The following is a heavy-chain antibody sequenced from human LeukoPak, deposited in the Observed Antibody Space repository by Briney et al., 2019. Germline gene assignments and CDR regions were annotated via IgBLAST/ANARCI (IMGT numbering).Heavy chain of an antibody. J-gene: IGHJ5*02. Sequence: SETLSLTCTVSGGSISSYYWSWIRQPPGKGLEWIGYIYYSGSTNYNPSLKRRVTISVDTSKNQFSLKLSSVTAADTAVYYCASGPRSYYDFWSGYYTGSWFDPWGQGTLVTVSS. CDR2: IYYSGST. V-gene: IGHV4-59*01. D-gene: IGHD3-3*01. CDR3: ASGPRSYYDFWSGYYTGSWFDP. CDR1: GGSISSYY.